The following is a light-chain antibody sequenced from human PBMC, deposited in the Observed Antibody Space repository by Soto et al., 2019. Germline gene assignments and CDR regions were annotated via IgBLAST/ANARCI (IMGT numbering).Light chain of an antibody. J-gene: IGKJ1*01. CDR3: QQYHTYPRT. Sequence: DIQMTQSPYSLSASVGDRVTITCRASQDIGNYLAWFQQKPGKAHKSLIYAASTLQSGVPSKFSGSGSGSHFTLTIISLQPEDFATYYCQQYHTYPRTFGQGTKLESK. CDR1: QDIGNY. CDR2: AAS. V-gene: IGKV1-16*02.